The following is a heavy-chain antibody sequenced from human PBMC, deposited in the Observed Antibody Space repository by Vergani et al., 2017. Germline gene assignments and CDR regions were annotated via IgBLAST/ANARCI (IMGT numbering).Heavy chain of an antibody. CDR3: ATIEXMVRGVAEPWPADY. D-gene: IGHD3-10*01. Sequence: EVQLVQSGAEVKKPGATVKISCKVSGYTFTDYYMHWVQQAPGKGLEWMGLVDPEHGETTYAEKFQGRITLTADTSINTAYMELSSLRSEDTAIYYCATIEXMVRGVAEPWPADYWGQGTLVTVSS. V-gene: IGHV1-69-2*01. CDR1: GYTFTDYY. J-gene: IGHJ4*02. CDR2: VDPEHGET.